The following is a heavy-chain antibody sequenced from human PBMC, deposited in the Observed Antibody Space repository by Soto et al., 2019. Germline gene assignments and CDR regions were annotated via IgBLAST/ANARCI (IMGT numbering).Heavy chain of an antibody. CDR3: ARGGGIVVETAPYEH. V-gene: IGHV1-46*03. J-gene: IGHJ1*01. CDR2: INPSGGYT. D-gene: IGHD2-21*02. Sequence: ASVKVSCKASGYTFSSYYMNWVRQAPGQGLEWLGIINPSGGYTTYAQRFLGRVTMTSDTSTSTVHMELGSLTSEDTAVYYCARGGGIVVETAPYEHWGQGTLVTV. CDR1: GYTFSSYY.